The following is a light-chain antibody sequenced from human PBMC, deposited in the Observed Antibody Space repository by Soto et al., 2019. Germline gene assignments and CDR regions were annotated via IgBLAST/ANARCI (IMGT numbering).Light chain of an antibody. V-gene: IGKV3-20*01. CDR3: QQHGISHIT. J-gene: IGKJ5*01. CDR1: QSVSNNY. Sequence: EIVLTQSPGTLSLSPGERATLSCRASQSVSNNYLAWYQQKPGQAPRLLMYDASLRATGVPDRFSGSGSGTDFTLTITRLEPDYSAVYYCQQHGISHITFGQGTRLEIK. CDR2: DAS.